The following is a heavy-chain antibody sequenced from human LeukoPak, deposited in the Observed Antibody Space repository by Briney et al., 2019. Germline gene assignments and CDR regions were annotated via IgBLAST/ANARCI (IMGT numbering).Heavy chain of an antibody. J-gene: IGHJ4*02. D-gene: IGHD1-26*01. CDR3: ARHGGGTYLQY. V-gene: IGHV4-34*01. Sequence: PSETLSLTCAVYGGSFSGYYWSWIRQPPGKGLEWIGEINHSGSTNYNPSLKSRVTISVDTSKNQFSLKLSSVTAADAAVYYCARHGGGTYLQYWGQGALVIVSA. CDR1: GGSFSGYY. CDR2: INHSGST.